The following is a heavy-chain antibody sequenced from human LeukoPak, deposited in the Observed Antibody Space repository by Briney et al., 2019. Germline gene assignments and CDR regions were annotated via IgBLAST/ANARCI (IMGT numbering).Heavy chain of an antibody. D-gene: IGHD6-6*01. CDR2: IYPGDSDT. CDR3: ARQYSSSSYYYYYYMDV. Sequence: GESLKISCKGSGYSFTSYWIGWVRQMPGKGLEWMGIIYPGDSDTRYSPSFQGQVTISADKSISTAYLQWSSLKASHTAMYYCARQYSSSSYYYYYYMDVWGKGTTVTVSS. V-gene: IGHV5-51*01. J-gene: IGHJ6*03. CDR1: GYSFTSYW.